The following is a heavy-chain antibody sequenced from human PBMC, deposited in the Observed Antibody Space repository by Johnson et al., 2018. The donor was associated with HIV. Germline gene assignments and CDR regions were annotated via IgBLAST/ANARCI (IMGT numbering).Heavy chain of an antibody. Sequence: QVQLVESGGGVVQPGGSLRFSCAAFGFTFSNYGMHWVRQAPGKGLEWVAFIRYDGSNKYYADSVKGRFTISRDKSKNMVYLQMNSLRAEDTAVYYCARVGQLARTHAFDIWGQGTMVTVSS. J-gene: IGHJ3*02. D-gene: IGHD6-13*01. CDR3: ARVGQLARTHAFDI. V-gene: IGHV3-30*02. CDR1: GFTFSNYG. CDR2: IRYDGSNK.